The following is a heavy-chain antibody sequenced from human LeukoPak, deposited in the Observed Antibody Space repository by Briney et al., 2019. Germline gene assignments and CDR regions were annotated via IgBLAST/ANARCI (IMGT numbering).Heavy chain of an antibody. CDR3: ARGEWQEAVYCSGGSCPDAFDI. CDR2: IIPIFGTA. Sequence: GASVKVSCKASGGTFSSYAISWVRQAPGQGLEWMGGIIPIFGTANYAQKFQGRVTITADKSTSTAYMELSSLRSEDTAVYYCARGEWQEAVYCSGGSCPDAFDIWGQGTMVTVSS. V-gene: IGHV1-69*06. D-gene: IGHD2-15*01. J-gene: IGHJ3*02. CDR1: GGTFSSYA.